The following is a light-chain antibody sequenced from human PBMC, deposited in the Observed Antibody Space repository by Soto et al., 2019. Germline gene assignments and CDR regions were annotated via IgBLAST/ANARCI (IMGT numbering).Light chain of an antibody. CDR3: QTWGTGIVV. CDR1: SGHSSYA. J-gene: IGLJ2*01. Sequence: QLVLTQSPSASASLGASVTLTCTLSSGHSSYAIAWHQQQPEKGPRYLMKVNSDGSHSKGDVIPDRFSGSSSGAERYLTISSLQPEDEADYYCQTWGTGIVVFGGGTKVTVL. CDR2: VNSDGSH. V-gene: IGLV4-69*01.